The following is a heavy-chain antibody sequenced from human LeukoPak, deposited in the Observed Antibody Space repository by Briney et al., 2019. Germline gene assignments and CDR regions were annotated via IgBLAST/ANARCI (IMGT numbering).Heavy chain of an antibody. CDR1: GYSISSGYY. D-gene: IGHD3-10*01. V-gene: IGHV4-38-2*02. CDR2: IYHSGST. J-gene: IGHJ3*02. Sequence: SETLSLTCTVPGYSISSGYYWGWIRQPPGQGLEWIGSIYHSGSTYYNPSLKSRVTISVDTSKNQFSLKLSSVTAADTAVYYCASLGWFGELNSDAFDIWGQGTMVTVSS. CDR3: ASLGWFGELNSDAFDI.